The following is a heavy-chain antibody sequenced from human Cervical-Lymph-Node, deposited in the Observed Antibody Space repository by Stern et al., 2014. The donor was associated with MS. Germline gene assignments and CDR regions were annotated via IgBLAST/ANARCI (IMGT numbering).Heavy chain of an antibody. V-gene: IGHV3-74*01. CDR2: INTDGSSP. J-gene: IGHJ4*02. CDR3: ARAHCINGICHPGGY. D-gene: IGHD2-8*01. Sequence: EVKLVESGGGLVQPGGSLRLSCAASGVTFSGYWMHWVRQAPGKGLVGGSRINTDGSSPTYAASVKGRVIISRDDAKNTLELQMNSLRAEDTAVYYCARAHCINGICHPGGYWGQGTLVTVSS. CDR1: GVTFSGYW.